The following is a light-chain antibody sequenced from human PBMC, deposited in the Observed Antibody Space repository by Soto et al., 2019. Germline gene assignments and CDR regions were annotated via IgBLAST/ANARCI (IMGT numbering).Light chain of an antibody. CDR3: SSYTSSSTLV. J-gene: IGLJ1*01. CDR2: EVS. CDR1: SSDGGGYKY. Sequence: QSALTQPASVSGTPGQSITISCTGTSSDGGGYKYVSWYQQHPGKAPKLMSYEVSNRPSGVSNRFSGSKSGNTASLTISGLQAEDEADYYCSSYTSSSTLVFGTGTKVTVL. V-gene: IGLV2-14*01.